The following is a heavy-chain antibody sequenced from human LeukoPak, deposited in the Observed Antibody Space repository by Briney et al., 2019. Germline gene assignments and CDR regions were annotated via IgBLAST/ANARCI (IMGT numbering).Heavy chain of an antibody. CDR3: ARTKTTYYDFWSGYSYYYYYMDV. Sequence: GGSLRLSCAASGFIFRNFAMSWVRQAPGRGLEWVSTVHDRTYYADSVKGRFTISRDDSRSTLYLQMDNLRAEDTAVYYCARTKTTYYDFWSGYSYYYYYMDVWGKGTTVTVSS. D-gene: IGHD3-3*01. CDR2: VHDRT. V-gene: IGHV3-23*01. J-gene: IGHJ6*03. CDR1: GFIFRNFA.